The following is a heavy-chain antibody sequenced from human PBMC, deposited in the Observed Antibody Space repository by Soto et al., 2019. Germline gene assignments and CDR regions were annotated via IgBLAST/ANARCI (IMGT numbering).Heavy chain of an antibody. J-gene: IGHJ3*02. CDR3: ARDNRNRMTTVTFAAFDI. CDR2: IYYSGTT. Sequence: QMQLQESGPGLVKPSQTLSLTCTVSGGSISSGGYYWSWIRQHPGKGLEWIGYIYYSGTTYYNPSRKSRFTISVDASKNQFSLKLSSVTAADTAVYYWARDNRNRMTTVTFAAFDIWGQGTMVTVSS. D-gene: IGHD4-4*01. V-gene: IGHV4-31*03. CDR1: GGSISSGGYY.